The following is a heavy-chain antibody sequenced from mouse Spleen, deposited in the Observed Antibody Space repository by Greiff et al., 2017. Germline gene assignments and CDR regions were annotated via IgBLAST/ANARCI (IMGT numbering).Heavy chain of an antibody. Sequence: EVQRVESGGGLVKLGGSLKLSCAASGFTFSSYAMSWVRQTPEKRLEWVATISSGGGNTYYPDSVKGRFTISRDNAKNTLYLQMSSLKSEDTAMYYCAGADDYDDGWFAYWGQGTLVTVSA. D-gene: IGHD2-4*01. V-gene: IGHV5-9-3*01. J-gene: IGHJ3*01. CDR2: ISSGGGNT. CDR1: GFTFSSYA. CDR3: AGADDYDDGWFAY.